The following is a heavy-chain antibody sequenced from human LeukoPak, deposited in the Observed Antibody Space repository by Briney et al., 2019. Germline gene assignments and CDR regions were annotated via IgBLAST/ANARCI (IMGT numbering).Heavy chain of an antibody. V-gene: IGHV1-18*01. CDR1: GYTFTSYG. J-gene: IGHJ6*02. Sequence: ASVKVSCKASGYTFTSYGISWVRQAPGQGLQWMGWISTYNGNTNYAQKLQGRVTMTTDTSTGTAYMELRSLRSDDTTVYYCARAPGYSSGWTHSYYGMDVWGQGTTVTVSS. CDR2: ISTYNGNT. CDR3: ARAPGYSSGWTHSYYGMDV. D-gene: IGHD6-19*01.